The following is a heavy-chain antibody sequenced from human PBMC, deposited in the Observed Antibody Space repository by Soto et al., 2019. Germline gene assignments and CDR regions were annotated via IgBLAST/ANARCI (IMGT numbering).Heavy chain of an antibody. CDR2: ISGFTGNT. V-gene: IGHV1-18*01. CDR1: GYTFNTYG. Sequence: QVQLVQSGAEVKKPGASVKVSCKASGYTFNTYGIAWVRRAPGQGLEWMGWISGFTGNTNYAQKFQGRVTMTTDTSTSTAYMELRSLRSDDTAVYYCAKNVGTLLRGVWGPERKQIYYFDYWGQGTLVTVSS. D-gene: IGHD3-10*01. CDR3: AKNVGTLLRGVWGPERKQIYYFDY. J-gene: IGHJ4*02.